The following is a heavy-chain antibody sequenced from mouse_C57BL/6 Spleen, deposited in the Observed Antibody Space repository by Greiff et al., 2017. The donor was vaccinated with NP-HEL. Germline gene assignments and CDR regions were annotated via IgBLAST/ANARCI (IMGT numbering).Heavy chain of an antibody. CDR1: GYTFTDYE. D-gene: IGHD1-1*01. V-gene: IGHV1-15*01. CDR3: TRRYYYGSSWYFDV. J-gene: IGHJ1*03. CDR2: IDPETGGT. Sequence: QVTLKVSGAELVRPGASVTLSCKASGYTFTDYEMHWVKQTPVHGLEWIGAIDPETGGTAYNQKFKGKAILTADKSSSTAYMELRSLTSEDSAVYYCTRRYYYGSSWYFDVWGTGTTVTVSS.